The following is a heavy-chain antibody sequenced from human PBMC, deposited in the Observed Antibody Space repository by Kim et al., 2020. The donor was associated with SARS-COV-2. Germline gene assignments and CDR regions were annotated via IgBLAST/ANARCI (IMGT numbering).Heavy chain of an antibody. V-gene: IGHV3-43*02. CDR2: ISGDGEST. CDR3: ARIIAVAGMTDRGCKY. CDR1: GFTFEDFA. Sequence: GGSLRLSCAASGFTFEDFAMHWVRQAPGKGLEWVSLISGDGESTYYADSVKGRFTISRDNSKNSLHLQMNSLRTEDTALYYCARIIAVAGMTDRGCKYWGQGTLVTVSS. J-gene: IGHJ4*02. D-gene: IGHD6-19*01.